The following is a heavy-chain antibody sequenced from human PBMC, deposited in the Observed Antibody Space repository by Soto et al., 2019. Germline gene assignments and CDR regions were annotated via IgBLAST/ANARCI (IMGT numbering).Heavy chain of an antibody. J-gene: IGHJ5*02. Sequence: QVQLQESGPGLVKPSQTLSLTCTVSGGSISSGGYYWSWIRQHPGKGLEWIGYIYYSGSTYYNPSLKSRVTISVDTSKNQSSLKLSSVTAADTAVYYCARVDYGDYGSYWFDPWGQGTLVTVSS. CDR3: ARVDYGDYGSYWFDP. V-gene: IGHV4-31*03. D-gene: IGHD4-17*01. CDR1: GGSISSGGYY. CDR2: IYYSGST.